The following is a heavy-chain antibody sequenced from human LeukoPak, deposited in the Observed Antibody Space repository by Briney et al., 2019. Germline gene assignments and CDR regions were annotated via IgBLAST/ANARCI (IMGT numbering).Heavy chain of an antibody. CDR1: GASFSYDY. V-gene: IGHV4-34*01. CDR2: INHSGST. J-gene: IGHJ5*01. CDR3: ARVRTGNSGRPRFDS. Sequence: PSETLSLTCAVYGASFSYDYWSWIRQAPGKGLEWIGEINHSGSTNYNPSLKSRVTISIDTSKSQFSLKLSSVTAADTAVYYCARVRTGNSGRPRFDSWGQGTLVTVSS. D-gene: IGHD2/OR15-2a*01.